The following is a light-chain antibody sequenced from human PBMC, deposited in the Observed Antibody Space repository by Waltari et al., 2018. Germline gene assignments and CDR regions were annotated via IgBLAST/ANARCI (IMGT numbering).Light chain of an antibody. CDR1: NIGSKS. CDR3: QVWDSSSDHYA. CDR2: YDS. Sequence: SYVLTQPPSVSVAPGKTARITCGGNNIGSKSVHWYQQKPGQAPVLVIYYDSDRPSGIPERFSGSNSGNTATLTISRVEAGDEADYYCQVWDSSSDHYAFGTGTKVTVL. J-gene: IGLJ1*01. V-gene: IGLV3-21*04.